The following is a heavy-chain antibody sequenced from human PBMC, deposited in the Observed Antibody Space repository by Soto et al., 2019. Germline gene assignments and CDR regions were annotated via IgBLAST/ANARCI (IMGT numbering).Heavy chain of an antibody. Sequence: WVSLRLSCSVSGFTLSIYGMTLVRQAPGKGLEWVSAITGTGGNTYYVDSVKGRFTSSRDNSKNMLYLQMNSARVEDTAVYYCARIRGYWYGLDVWGQGTTV. CDR1: GFTLSIYG. CDR2: ITGTGGNT. CDR3: ARIRGYWYGLDV. J-gene: IGHJ6*02. V-gene: IGHV3-23*01.